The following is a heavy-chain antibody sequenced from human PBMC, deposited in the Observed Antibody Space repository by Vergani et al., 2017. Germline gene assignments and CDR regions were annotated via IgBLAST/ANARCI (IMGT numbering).Heavy chain of an antibody. CDR2: INPSGGHT. D-gene: IGHD3-9*01. CDR3: ARGDYGILTGYRY. CDR1: VYTFSNYY. V-gene: IGHV1-46*03. Sequence: QVQVVQSGAEVKKSGASVKVSCKTSVYTFSNYYMHWVRQAPGQGLEWMGIINPSGGHTTYAQKFQGRVPMTRDTSTSTVYMELSSLRSEDTAIYYCARGDYGILTGYRYWGQGTLVTVSA. J-gene: IGHJ4*02.